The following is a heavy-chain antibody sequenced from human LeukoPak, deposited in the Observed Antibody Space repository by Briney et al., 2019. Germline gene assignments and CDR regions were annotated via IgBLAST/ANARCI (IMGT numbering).Heavy chain of an antibody. Sequence: SETLSLTCAVYGGAFSGYYWSWIRQPPGKGLEWIGEISHTGSTSYHPSVKSRVTISVDTSKTQFSLELSSVNAADKAVYCDAGGAATGYYFDYWGQGTLVPVSS. CDR1: GGAFSGYY. V-gene: IGHV4-34*01. D-gene: IGHD6-25*01. CDR3: AGGAATGYYFDY. J-gene: IGHJ4*02. CDR2: ISHTGST.